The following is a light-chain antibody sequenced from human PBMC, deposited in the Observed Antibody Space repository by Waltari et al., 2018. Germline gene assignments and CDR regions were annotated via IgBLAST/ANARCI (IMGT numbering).Light chain of an antibody. V-gene: IGLV2-23*01. J-gene: IGLJ2*01. CDR1: STYLGGSTP. CDR3: FSYADGRSLV. Sequence: QSALTQPASVSGSPAQPITISSTARSTYLGGSTPLSWYQHHPDKAPTLLIDEDTQRPSGISHRFSGSKSGNTASLTISTLQAEDEADYYCFSYADGRSLVFGGGTKLTVL. CDR2: EDT.